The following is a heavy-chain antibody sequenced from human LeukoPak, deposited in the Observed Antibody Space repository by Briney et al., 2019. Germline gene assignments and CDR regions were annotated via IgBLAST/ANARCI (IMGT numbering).Heavy chain of an antibody. CDR2: FDPEDGET. V-gene: IGHV1-24*01. CDR3: AASSSQILDKIYYFDL. Sequence: ASVKVSCRPSGYTLRQLSIHWVRQAPGKGLEWMGGFDPEDGETIYSQKFQGRVTMTEDTSTDTAYMDLRSLRLDDTAVYYCAASSSQILDKIYYFDLWGRGTLVSVSS. D-gene: IGHD3-10*01. CDR1: GYTLRQLS. J-gene: IGHJ2*01.